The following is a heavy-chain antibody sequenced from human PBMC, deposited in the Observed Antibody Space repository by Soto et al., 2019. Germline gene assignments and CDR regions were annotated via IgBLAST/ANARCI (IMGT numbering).Heavy chain of an antibody. CDR1: GFSLSNARMG. V-gene: IGHV2-26*01. D-gene: IGHD6-19*01. J-gene: IGHJ4*02. CDR2: IFSNDEK. CDR3: AHRPSGWYLFDY. Sequence: SGPTLVNPTETLTLTCTVSGFSLSNARMGVSWIRQPPGKALKWLAHIFSNDEKSYSTSLKRRLTISKDTSKNQVVLTMTNMDPVDTATYYCAHRPSGWYLFDYWGQGTLVTVSS.